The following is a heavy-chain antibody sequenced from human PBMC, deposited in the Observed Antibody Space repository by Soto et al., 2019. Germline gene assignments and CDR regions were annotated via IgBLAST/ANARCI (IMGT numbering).Heavy chain of an antibody. CDR1: GGSISSGDYY. D-gene: IGHD3-22*01. CDR3: ARGNYYDSSGYYPFDY. CDR2: IYYSGST. J-gene: IGHJ4*02. Sequence: PSETLSLTCTVSGGSISSGDYYWSWIRQPPGKGLEWIGYIYYSGSTYYNPSLKSRVTISVDTSKNQFSLKLSSVTAADTAVYYCARGNYYDSSGYYPFDYWGQGTLVTVSS. V-gene: IGHV4-30-4*01.